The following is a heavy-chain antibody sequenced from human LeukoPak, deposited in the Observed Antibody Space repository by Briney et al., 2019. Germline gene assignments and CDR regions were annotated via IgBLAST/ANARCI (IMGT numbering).Heavy chain of an antibody. D-gene: IGHD2-21*02. V-gene: IGHV1-2*02. J-gene: IGHJ3*02. CDR1: GYTFTGYY. CDR2: ISPNSGGT. CDR3: ARHIVVVTPTLNDAFDI. Sequence: ASVKVSCKASGYTFTGYYMHWVRQAPGQGLEWMGWISPNSGGTNYVQKFQGRVTMTRDTSISTAYMEVSRLRSDDTAVYYCARHIVVVTPTLNDAFDIWGQGTMVTVSS.